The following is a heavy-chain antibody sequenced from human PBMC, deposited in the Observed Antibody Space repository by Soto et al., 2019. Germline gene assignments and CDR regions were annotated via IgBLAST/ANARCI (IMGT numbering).Heavy chain of an antibody. J-gene: IGHJ4*02. D-gene: IGHD3-9*01. CDR1: GDSISSSNW. V-gene: IGHV4-4*02. CDR2: IYHSGST. CDR3: ARAPPYYDILTGYSYDYYFDY. Sequence: QVQLQESGPGLVKPSGTLSLTCAVSGDSISSSNWWSWVRQPPGKGLEWIVEIYHSGSTNYNPSPKSRVTISVDKSKNQFSLKLSCVTAADTAVYYCARAPPYYDILTGYSYDYYFDYWGQGALVTVSS.